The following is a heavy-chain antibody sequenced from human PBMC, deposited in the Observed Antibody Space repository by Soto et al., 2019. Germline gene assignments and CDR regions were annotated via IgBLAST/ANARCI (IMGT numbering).Heavy chain of an antibody. CDR3: ARVASGSYYYYYGMDV. V-gene: IGHV1-69*12. J-gene: IGHJ6*02. Sequence: QVKLVQSGAEVKKPGSSVKVSCKASGGTFSSYAISWVRQAPGQGLEWMGGIIPIFGTANYAQKFQGRVTITADESTSTAYMELSSLRSEDTAVYYCARVASGSYYYYYGMDVWGQGTTVTVSS. CDR1: GGTFSSYA. CDR2: IIPIFGTA. D-gene: IGHD1-26*01.